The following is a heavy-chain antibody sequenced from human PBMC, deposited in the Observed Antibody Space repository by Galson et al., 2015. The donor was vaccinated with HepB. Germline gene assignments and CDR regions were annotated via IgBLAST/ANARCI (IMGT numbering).Heavy chain of an antibody. D-gene: IGHD1-26*01. V-gene: IGHV3-30*18. J-gene: IGHJ5*02. CDR1: GFTFSSYG. Sequence: SLRLSCAASGFTFSSYGMHWVRQAPGKGLEWVAVISYDGSNKYYADSVKGRFTISRDNSKNALYLQMNSLRAEDTAVYYCAKDYGVGATSLDPWGQGTLVTVSS. CDR2: ISYDGSNK. CDR3: AKDYGVGATSLDP.